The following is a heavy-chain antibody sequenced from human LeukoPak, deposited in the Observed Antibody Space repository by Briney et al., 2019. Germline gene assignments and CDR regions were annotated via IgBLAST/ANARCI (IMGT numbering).Heavy chain of an antibody. CDR2: ISAYNGNT. CDR3: ARYVDTAMAAFVY. V-gene: IGHV1-18*01. CDR1: GYTFTSYG. J-gene: IGHJ4*02. D-gene: IGHD5-18*01. Sequence: GASVKVSCKASGYTFTSYGISWVRQAPGQGLEWMGWISAYNGNTNYAQKLQGRVTMTTDTSTSTAYMGLRSLRSDDTAAYYCARYVDTAMAAFVYWGQGTLVAVSS.